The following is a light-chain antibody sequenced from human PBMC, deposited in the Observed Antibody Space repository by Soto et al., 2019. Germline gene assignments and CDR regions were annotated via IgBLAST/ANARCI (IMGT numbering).Light chain of an antibody. Sequence: QPVLGQPPSASGTPGQRVTISCSGSTSNIGDNDVFWYQQLPGTAPKLLTFPDNHRPSGVPDRFSGSKSGTSASLTISGLRPEDEADYYCAAWDDSLRDVLFGGGTKLTVL. CDR3: AAWDDSLRDVL. J-gene: IGLJ2*01. CDR1: TSNIGDND. V-gene: IGLV1-47*02. CDR2: PDN.